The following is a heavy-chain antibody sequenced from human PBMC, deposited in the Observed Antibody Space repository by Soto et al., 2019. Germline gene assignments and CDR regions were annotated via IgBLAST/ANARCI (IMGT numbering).Heavy chain of an antibody. CDR3: ARDLNCISISCYAPYYGMDV. CDR2: IIPIFGTA. D-gene: IGHD2-2*01. J-gene: IGHJ6*02. Sequence: QVQLVQSGAEVKKPGSSVKVSCKASGGTFSSYAISWVRQAPGQGLEWMGGIIPIFGTANYAQKFQGRVTITADDPTSTAHMELSSLRSEDTAVYYCARDLNCISISCYAPYYGMDVWGRGSTVTVSS. CDR1: GGTFSSYA. V-gene: IGHV1-69*12.